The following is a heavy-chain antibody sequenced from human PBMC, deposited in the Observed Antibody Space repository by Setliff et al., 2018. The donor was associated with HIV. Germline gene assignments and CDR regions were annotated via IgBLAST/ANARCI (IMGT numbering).Heavy chain of an antibody. CDR1: GASISTSRW. V-gene: IGHV4-4*02. D-gene: IGHD3-9*01. CDR2: IDESGTT. Sequence: TLSLTCIVSGASISTSRWWSWVRQPPGKRPQWIGEIDESGTTNYNPSLKSRVTISVDTSKNQFSLKMNSVTAADTAVYYCVIRRNFDWLSKSGPFDDWGQGTLVTVSS. J-gene: IGHJ4*02. CDR3: VIRRNFDWLSKSGPFDD.